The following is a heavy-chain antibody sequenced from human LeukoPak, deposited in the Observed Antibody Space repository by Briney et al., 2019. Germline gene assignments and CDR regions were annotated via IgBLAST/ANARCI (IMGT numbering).Heavy chain of an antibody. V-gene: IGHV3-23*01. D-gene: IGHD3-3*01. CDR2: ISGNAGST. Sequence: GGSLRLSCAASGFTFSTYAMSWVRQAPGKGLEWVSSISGNAGSTYYADSVKGRFTISRDNAENSLYLQMNSLRVEDSAVYYCTRQYYDFWSGFYTADYYFDYWGQGTLVTVSS. CDR3: TRQYYDFWSGFYTADYYFDY. J-gene: IGHJ4*02. CDR1: GFTFSTYA.